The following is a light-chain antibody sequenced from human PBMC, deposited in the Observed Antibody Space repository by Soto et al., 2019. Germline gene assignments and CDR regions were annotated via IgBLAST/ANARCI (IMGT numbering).Light chain of an antibody. V-gene: IGKV3-20*01. CDR1: QSVSSSY. Sequence: EIVMTQSPATLSLSPGERATLSCRASQSVSSSYLAWYQQKPGQAPRLLIYGASSRATGIPDTFSGSGSGTDFTLTISRLEPEDFAVYYCQHYVTSSITFGQGTRLEIK. CDR3: QHYVTSSIT. CDR2: GAS. J-gene: IGKJ5*01.